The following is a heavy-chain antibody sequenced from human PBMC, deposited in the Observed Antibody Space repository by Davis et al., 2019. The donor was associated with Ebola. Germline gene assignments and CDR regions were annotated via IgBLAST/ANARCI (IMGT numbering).Heavy chain of an antibody. D-gene: IGHD3-3*01. J-gene: IGHJ6*04. CDR1: GITFSSYA. CDR3: ARSGLSFGVVKYHYGMDA. V-gene: IGHV3-23*01. CDR2: ISGSGGTT. Sequence: GGSLRLSCAGSGITFSSYAMSWVRQVPGKGLEWVSAISGSGGTTYYADSVKGRFTISRDNSKKTMYLQMNSLRGEDTAVYYCARSGLSFGVVKYHYGMDAWGKGTTVTVSS.